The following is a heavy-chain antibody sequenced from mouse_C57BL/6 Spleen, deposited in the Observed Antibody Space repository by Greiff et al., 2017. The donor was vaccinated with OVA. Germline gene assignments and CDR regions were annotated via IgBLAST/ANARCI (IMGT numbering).Heavy chain of an antibody. CDR1: GYTFTSYW. CDR2: IYPGSGSP. D-gene: IGHD1-1*01. Sequence: QVQLQQPGAELVKPGASVKMSCKASGYTFTSYWITWVKQRPGQGLEWIGDIYPGSGSPKYNEKFKSKATLTVDTSSSTAYMQLSSLTSEDSAVYYCARGGYGSSYYAMDYWGQGTSVTVSS. J-gene: IGHJ4*01. V-gene: IGHV1-55*01. CDR3: ARGGYGSSYYAMDY.